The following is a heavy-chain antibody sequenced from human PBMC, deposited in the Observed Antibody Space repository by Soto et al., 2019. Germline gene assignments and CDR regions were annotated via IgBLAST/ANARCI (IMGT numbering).Heavy chain of an antibody. CDR1: GFTFSSYA. Sequence: GGSLRLSCAASGFTFSSYAMHWVRQAPGKGLEWVAVISYDGSNTYYADSVKGRFTISRDNSKNTLYLQMNSLRAEDTAVYYCVSREEYDSSCHTHEYYYGMDLWGQGTTVTVSS. J-gene: IGHJ6*02. CDR2: ISYDGSNT. CDR3: VSREEYDSSCHTHEYYYGMDL. V-gene: IGHV3-30-3*01. D-gene: IGHD3-22*01.